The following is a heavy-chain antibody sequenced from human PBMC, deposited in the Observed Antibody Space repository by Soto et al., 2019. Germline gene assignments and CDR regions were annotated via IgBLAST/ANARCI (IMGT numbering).Heavy chain of an antibody. CDR1: GFTFSSYG. D-gene: IGHD6-19*01. V-gene: IGHV3-33*01. Sequence: PVGSLRLSCAASGFTFSSYGMHWVRQAPGKGLEWVAVIWYDGSNKYYADSVKGRFTISRDNSKNTLYLQMNSLRAEDTAVYYCAREMAVAGYYYYGMDVWGQGTTVTVSS. J-gene: IGHJ6*02. CDR3: AREMAVAGYYYYGMDV. CDR2: IWYDGSNK.